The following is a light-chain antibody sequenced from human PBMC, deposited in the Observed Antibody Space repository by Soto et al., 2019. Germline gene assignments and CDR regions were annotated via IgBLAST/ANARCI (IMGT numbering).Light chain of an antibody. Sequence: QSALTQPASVSGSPGQSIAISCTGTVTDVGGYNYVSWYQQHPGKAPKLMIYEVSNLPSGVSNRFSGSKSGNTASLTISGLQAEDEADYYCRSYTSSSTTPVVFGGGTKVTVL. CDR3: RSYTSSSTTPVV. CDR2: EVS. J-gene: IGLJ2*01. V-gene: IGLV2-14*01. CDR1: VTDVGGYNY.